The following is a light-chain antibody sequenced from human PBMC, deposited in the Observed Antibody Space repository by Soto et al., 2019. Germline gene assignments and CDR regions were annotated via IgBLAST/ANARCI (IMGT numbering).Light chain of an antibody. CDR2: TTS. J-gene: IGKJ3*01. CDR1: QSVTSSC. CDR3: QQCGGSPLFS. Sequence: EIVLTQSPGTLSLSPGERATLSCTASQSVTSSCLAWYQRKPGQAPRLLIHTTSIRATDIPDRFSGSGSGTDFTLTISRLQPEDSVVYYCQQCGGSPLFSFGPGTRVDI. V-gene: IGKV3-20*01.